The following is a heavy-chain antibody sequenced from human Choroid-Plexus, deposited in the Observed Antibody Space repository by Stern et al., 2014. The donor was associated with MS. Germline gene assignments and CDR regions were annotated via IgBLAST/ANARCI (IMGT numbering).Heavy chain of an antibody. Sequence: QLVESGSGLVKPSQTLSLTCSVSGYSITSAAFSWTWIRQAQGKGLEXVGCIYYGGSPLYNPSLRSGVNISVDTSNNQSSLRLISVPAADTAVYYCARGRSRVHPPLDPWGQGTLVTVSS. CDR1: GYSITSAAFS. V-gene: IGHV4-30-2*01. J-gene: IGHJ5*02. CDR3: ARGRSRVHPPLDP. CDR2: IYYGGSP. D-gene: IGHD2-2*01.